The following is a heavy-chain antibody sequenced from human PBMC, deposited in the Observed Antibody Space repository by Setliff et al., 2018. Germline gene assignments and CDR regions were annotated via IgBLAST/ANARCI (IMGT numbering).Heavy chain of an antibody. Sequence: SETLSLTCAVSGCSVRSGYYWGWVRQPPGKGLEWIGSIFHSGKTYYNPSLQSRVTISIETSKNQFSLKLNSVNDADTAVYYCVRGIGTPWGQGTLVTVSS. CDR3: VRGIGTP. CDR2: IFHSGKT. J-gene: IGHJ5*02. V-gene: IGHV4-38-2*01. CDR1: GCSVRSGYY.